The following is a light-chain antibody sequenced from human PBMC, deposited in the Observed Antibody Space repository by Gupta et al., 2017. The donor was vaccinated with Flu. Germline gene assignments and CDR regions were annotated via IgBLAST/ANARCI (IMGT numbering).Light chain of an antibody. Sequence: EIVLTQSPGTLSLSPGETATLSCRASHTVNSFLAWYQQKPGQAPSLLIYDASSRATGIPDRFSGSGSGTDFTLTISRLEPEDFAVYYCQQYGSSLWTFGQGTKVEI. J-gene: IGKJ1*01. CDR2: DAS. CDR1: HTVNSF. V-gene: IGKV3-20*01. CDR3: QQYGSSLWT.